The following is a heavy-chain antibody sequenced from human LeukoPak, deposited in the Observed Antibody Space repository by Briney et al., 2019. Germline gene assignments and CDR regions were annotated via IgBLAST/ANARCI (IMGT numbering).Heavy chain of an antibody. V-gene: IGHV4-61*08. CDR3: ARLVVGWFDP. J-gene: IGHJ5*02. CDR2: IYTSGST. CDR1: GGSISSGDYY. D-gene: IGHD2-15*01. Sequence: SETLSLTCTVSGGSISSGDYYWSWIRQPPGKGLEWIGYIYTSGSTNYNPSLKSRVTISVDTSKNQFSLKLSSVTAADTAVYYCARLVVGWFDPWGQGTLVTVSS.